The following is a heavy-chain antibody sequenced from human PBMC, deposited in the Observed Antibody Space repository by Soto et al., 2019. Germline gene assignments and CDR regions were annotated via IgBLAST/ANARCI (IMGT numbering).Heavy chain of an antibody. CDR1: GDSVSSNSAA. J-gene: IGHJ6*02. CDR2: TYYRSKWYN. CDR3: ERKSVTWEQWGYGLDV. V-gene: IGHV6-1*01. Sequence: SQTLSLTCAISGDSVSSNSAAWNWIRQSPSRGLEWLGRTYYRSKWYNDYAVSVKSRITINPDTSKNQFSLQLNSVSPEDTAVYYCERKSVTWEQWGYGLDVWYQGTTLTVSS. D-gene: IGHD6-19*01.